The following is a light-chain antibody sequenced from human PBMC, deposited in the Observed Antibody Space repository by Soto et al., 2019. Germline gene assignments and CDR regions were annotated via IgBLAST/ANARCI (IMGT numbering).Light chain of an antibody. V-gene: IGLV2-11*01. CDR3: CSYAGSYTLWV. Sequence: QSVLTQPRSGSGSPGQSVTISCTGTSSDVGGYNYVSWYQQHPGKAPKLMIYDVSKRPSGVPDRFSGSKSGNTASLTISGLQAEDEADYYCCSYAGSYTLWVFGTGTKVTVL. J-gene: IGLJ1*01. CDR1: SSDVGGYNY. CDR2: DVS.